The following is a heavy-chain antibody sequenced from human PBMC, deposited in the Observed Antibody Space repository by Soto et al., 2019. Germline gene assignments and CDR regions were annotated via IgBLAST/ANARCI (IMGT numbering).Heavy chain of an antibody. D-gene: IGHD2-2*01. V-gene: IGHV4-39*01. Sequence: TLSLTCTVSGGSISSSSYYWGWIRQPPGKGLEWIGSIYYSGSTYYNPSLKSRVTISVDTSKNQFSLKLSSVTAADTAVYYCARYCSSTSCRVTGSNWFDPWGQGTLVTVSS. CDR2: IYYSGST. CDR3: ARYCSSTSCRVTGSNWFDP. CDR1: GGSISSSSYY. J-gene: IGHJ5*02.